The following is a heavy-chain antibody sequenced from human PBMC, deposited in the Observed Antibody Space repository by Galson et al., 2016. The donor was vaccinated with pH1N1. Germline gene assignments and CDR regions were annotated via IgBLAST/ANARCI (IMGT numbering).Heavy chain of an antibody. J-gene: IGHJ4*01. V-gene: IGHV3-74*01. CDR3: ARDVDWVLFDY. CDR2: IKYDGSTT. Sequence: SLRLSCAASGFTFSTYWMHWVRQGPGQGLVWVARIKYDGSTTAYADSVKGRFTISRDNAKNTLYLDMNSLRVEDTAVYHCARDVDWVLFDYWGHGTLVTVSS. CDR1: GFTFSTYW. D-gene: IGHD3/OR15-3a*01.